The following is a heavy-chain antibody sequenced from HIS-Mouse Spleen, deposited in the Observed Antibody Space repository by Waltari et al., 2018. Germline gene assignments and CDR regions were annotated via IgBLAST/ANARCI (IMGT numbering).Heavy chain of an antibody. V-gene: IGHV3-30*04. Sequence: QVQLVESGGGVVQPGRSLRLSCAASGFTFSSYAMHWVRQAPGKGLEWVAVISYDGSNKYYADSVKGRFTISRDNSKNTLYLQMNSLRAEDTAVYYCARESIAARNDAFDIWGQGTMVTVSS. CDR1: GFTFSSYA. CDR2: ISYDGSNK. CDR3: ARESIAARNDAFDI. J-gene: IGHJ3*02. D-gene: IGHD6-6*01.